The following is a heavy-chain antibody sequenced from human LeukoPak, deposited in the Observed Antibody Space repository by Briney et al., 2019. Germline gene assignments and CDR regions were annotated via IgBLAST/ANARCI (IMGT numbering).Heavy chain of an antibody. Sequence: SETLSLTCVVYGGAFSGYYWSWIRQPPGKGLEWIGEINHRGSTNYNPSLKSRVSISVDTSKNQFSLKLTSVTAADTAVYYCARLSIFGYCSGGSCDSNAFDIWGQGTMVTVSS. CDR1: GGAFSGYY. D-gene: IGHD2-15*01. CDR3: ARLSIFGYCSGGSCDSNAFDI. CDR2: INHRGST. V-gene: IGHV4-34*01. J-gene: IGHJ3*02.